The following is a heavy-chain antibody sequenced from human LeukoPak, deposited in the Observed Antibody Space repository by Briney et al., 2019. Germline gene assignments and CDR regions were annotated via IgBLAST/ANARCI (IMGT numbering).Heavy chain of an antibody. D-gene: IGHD2-2*02. CDR3: ARGVCSSTSCYIVDY. CDR1: GFTFSSYG. Sequence: GGSLRLSCAASGFTFSSYGMHWVRQTPGKGLEWVAFIQYDGSKTYYTDSVKGRFTISRDNSKNTLYLQMNSLRAEDTAVYYCARGVCSSTSCYIVDYWGQGTLVTVSS. V-gene: IGHV3-30*02. J-gene: IGHJ4*02. CDR2: IQYDGSKT.